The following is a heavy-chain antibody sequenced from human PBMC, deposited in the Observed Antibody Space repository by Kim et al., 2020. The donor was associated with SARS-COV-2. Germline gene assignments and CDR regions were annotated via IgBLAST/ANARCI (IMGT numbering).Heavy chain of an antibody. CDR3: AREEPDYYDGSGYSFDF. CDR1: GYSFTTYY. CDR2: INPSGGST. Sequence: ASVKVSCKASGYSFTTYYMHWVRQAPGQGLEWMGIINPSGGSTSNAQKFQGRVTMTRDTSTSTVYMEVSSLRSEDTAVYYCAREEPDYYDGSGYSFDFWGQGTLVTVSS. V-gene: IGHV1-46*01. J-gene: IGHJ4*02. D-gene: IGHD3-22*01.